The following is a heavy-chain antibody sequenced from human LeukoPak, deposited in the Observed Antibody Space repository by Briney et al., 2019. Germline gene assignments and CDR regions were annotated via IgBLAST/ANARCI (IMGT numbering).Heavy chain of an antibody. CDR1: GFTFSSYS. Sequence: GGSLRLSCAASGFTFSSYSMNWVRQAPGKGLEWVSSISSSSSYIYYADSVKGRFTISRDNAKNSLYLQMNSLRAEDTAVYYCAGTSDYGDYDAFDYWGQGTLVTVSS. V-gene: IGHV3-21*01. D-gene: IGHD4-17*01. J-gene: IGHJ4*02. CDR2: ISSSSSYI. CDR3: AGTSDYGDYDAFDY.